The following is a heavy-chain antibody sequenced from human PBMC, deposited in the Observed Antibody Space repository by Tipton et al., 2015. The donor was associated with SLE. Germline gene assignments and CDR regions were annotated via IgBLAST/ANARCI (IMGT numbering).Heavy chain of an antibody. D-gene: IGHD1-7*01. CDR1: GGSTSSNY. Sequence: TLSLTCTVSGGSTSSNYWSWIRQSPGKELEWIGFVYYSRSANYNPSPKSRVTISVDTSKNQFSLKMNSVTAADTAVYYCARRHLVGTTEESSDFWGQGTLVTISS. CDR2: VYYSRSA. CDR3: ARRHLVGTTEESSDF. J-gene: IGHJ4*02. V-gene: IGHV4-59*12.